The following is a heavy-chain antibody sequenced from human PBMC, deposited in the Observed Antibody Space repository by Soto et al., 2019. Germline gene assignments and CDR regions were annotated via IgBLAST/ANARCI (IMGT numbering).Heavy chain of an antibody. CDR2: ISYDGSNK. D-gene: IGHD2-21*01. Sequence: GGSLRLSCAASGFTFSSYGMHWVRQAPGKGLEWVAVISYDGSNKYYADSVKGRFTISRDNSKNTLYLQMNSLRAEDTAVYYCAKDLLGDSNNPIEAEYFQHWGQGTLVTVSS. CDR3: AKDLLGDSNNPIEAEYFQH. V-gene: IGHV3-30*18. J-gene: IGHJ1*01. CDR1: GFTFSSYG.